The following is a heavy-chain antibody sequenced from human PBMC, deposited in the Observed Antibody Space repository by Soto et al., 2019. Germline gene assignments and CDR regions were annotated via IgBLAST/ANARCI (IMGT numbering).Heavy chain of an antibody. J-gene: IGHJ4*02. V-gene: IGHV1-24*01. CDR3: ATIYSCCYGVDY. D-gene: IGHD5-18*01. CDR1: GYTLTELS. Sequence: QVQLVQSGAEVKKPGASVKVSCKVSGYTLTELSMHWVRQAPGKGLEWMGGFDPEDGETIYAQKFQGRVTMTEDTSTDTAYMKLSSLGSEDTAVYYCATIYSCCYGVDYWGQGTLVTVSS. CDR2: FDPEDGET.